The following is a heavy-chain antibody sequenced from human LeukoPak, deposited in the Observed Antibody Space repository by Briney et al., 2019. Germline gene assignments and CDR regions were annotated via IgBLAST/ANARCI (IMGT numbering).Heavy chain of an antibody. J-gene: IGHJ4*02. D-gene: IGHD5-12*01. CDR3: ARADNYVDIVATIAH. V-gene: IGHV3-30*03. CDR2: ISYDGSNK. Sequence: GGSLRLSCAASGFTFSSYSMNWVRQAPGKGLEWVAVISYDGSNKYYADSVKGRFTISRDNSKNTLYLQMNSLRAEDTAVYYCARADNYVDIVATIAHWGQGTLVTVSS. CDR1: GFTFSSYS.